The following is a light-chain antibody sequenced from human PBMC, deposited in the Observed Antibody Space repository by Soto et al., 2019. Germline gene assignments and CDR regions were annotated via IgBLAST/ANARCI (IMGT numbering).Light chain of an antibody. CDR1: SSDVGAYHY. CDR2: EVS. J-gene: IGLJ1*01. Sequence: QSVLAQPPSASGSPGQSVTISCTGTSSDVGAYHYVSWYQQHPGKAPTLIIYEVSQRPSGVPDRFSGSKSGNTASLTVSGLQADDEADYYCSSYEGTNNYVFGTGTKVTV. CDR3: SSYEGTNNYV. V-gene: IGLV2-8*01.